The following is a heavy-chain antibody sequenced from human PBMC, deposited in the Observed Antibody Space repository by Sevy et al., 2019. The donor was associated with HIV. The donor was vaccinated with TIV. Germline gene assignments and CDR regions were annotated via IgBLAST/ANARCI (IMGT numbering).Heavy chain of an antibody. D-gene: IGHD6-13*01. CDR3: AHSWYFDY. CDR2: IYRGGST. CDR1: GFTVSSNY. Sequence: GGSLRLSCAASGFTVSSNYMSWVRQAPGKGLEWVSVIYRGGSTSSADPVKGLFTISRDNSKNTLYLQMNSPRAEDTAVYYCAHSWYFDYWGQGTLVTVSS. V-gene: IGHV3-53*01. J-gene: IGHJ4*02.